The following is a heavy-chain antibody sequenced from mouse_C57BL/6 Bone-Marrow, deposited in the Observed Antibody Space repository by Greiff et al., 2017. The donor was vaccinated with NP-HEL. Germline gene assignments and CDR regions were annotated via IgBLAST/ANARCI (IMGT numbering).Heavy chain of an antibody. CDR2: IWSGGST. J-gene: IGHJ3*01. Sequence: QVQLKESGPGLVQPSQSLSITCTVSGFSLTSYGVHWVRQSPGKGLEWLGVIWSGGSTDYNAAFISRLSISKDNSKSHVFFKMNSLQADDTAIYYCARKRGEYDVLWFAYWGQGTLVTVSA. V-gene: IGHV2-2*01. CDR3: ARKRGEYDVLWFAY. D-gene: IGHD2-4*01. CDR1: GFSLTSYG.